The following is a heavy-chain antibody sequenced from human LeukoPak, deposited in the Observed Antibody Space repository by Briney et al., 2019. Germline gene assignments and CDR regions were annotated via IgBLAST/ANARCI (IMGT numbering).Heavy chain of an antibody. CDR1: GFSFSSHW. V-gene: IGHV3-7*01. J-gene: IGHJ4*02. Sequence: PGGSLRLSCAASGFSFSSHWMNWVRQAPGKGLQLVATIKGDGSEKFYVDSVKGRFTISRENAKNSLYLQMNILRAEDTAVYYCARDGTATDTDLDCWGQGTLVIVSS. CDR2: IKGDGSEK. D-gene: IGHD6-13*01. CDR3: ARDGTATDTDLDC.